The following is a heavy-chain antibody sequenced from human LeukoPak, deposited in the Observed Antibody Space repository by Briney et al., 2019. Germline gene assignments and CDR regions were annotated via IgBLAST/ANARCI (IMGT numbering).Heavy chain of an antibody. Sequence: PSETLSLTCTVSGGSISSYYWSWIRQPPGKGLEWIGYIYYSGSTNYNPSLKSRVTISVDTSKNQFSLKLSSVTAADTAVYYCARRTQWLPRPHFDYWGQGTLVTVSS. V-gene: IGHV4-59*12. CDR3: ARRTQWLPRPHFDY. CDR2: IYYSGST. J-gene: IGHJ4*02. D-gene: IGHD6-19*01. CDR1: GGSISSYY.